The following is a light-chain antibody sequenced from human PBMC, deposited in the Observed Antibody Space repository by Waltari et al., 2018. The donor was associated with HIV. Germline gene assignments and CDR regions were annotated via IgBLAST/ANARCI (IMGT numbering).Light chain of an antibody. CDR2: GAS. Sequence: ENVLTQSPGTLSLSPGERATLSCRASQSVNGNYLAWYQQKPGQAPRLLIYGASSRAIGIPDRFSGSGSGTDFTLTISRLEPEDFAVYYCQQYASSPPRGFTFGPGTKVDIK. J-gene: IGKJ3*01. CDR3: QQYASSPPRGFT. CDR1: QSVNGNY. V-gene: IGKV3-20*01.